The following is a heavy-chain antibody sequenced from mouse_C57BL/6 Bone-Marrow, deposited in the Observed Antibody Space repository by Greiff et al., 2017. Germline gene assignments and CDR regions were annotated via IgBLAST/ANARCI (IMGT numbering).Heavy chain of an antibody. D-gene: IGHD2-1*01. Sequence: QVQLQQPGAELVKPGASVKMSCKASGYTFTSYWITWVKQRPGQGLEWIGDIYPGSGSTNYNEKFKSKATLTVDTSSSTAYLQISSLTSEDSAVYYSARHYYGSYWYFDDWGTGTTVTVSS. CDR1: GYTFTSYW. CDR2: IYPGSGST. J-gene: IGHJ1*03. CDR3: ARHYYGSYWYFDD. V-gene: IGHV1-55*01.